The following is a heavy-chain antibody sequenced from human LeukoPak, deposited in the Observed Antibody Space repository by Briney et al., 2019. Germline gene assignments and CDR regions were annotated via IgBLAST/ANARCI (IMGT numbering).Heavy chain of an antibody. CDR2: IYYSGST. Sequence: KPSETLSLTCTVSGGSISSYYWSWIRQPPGKGLEWIGYIYYSGSTNYNPSLKSRVTISVGTSKNQFSLKLSSVTAADTAVYYCARGRSPQAPLPDAFDIWGQGTMVTVSS. D-gene: IGHD3-10*01. J-gene: IGHJ3*02. CDR3: ARGRSPQAPLPDAFDI. CDR1: GGSISSYY. V-gene: IGHV4-59*01.